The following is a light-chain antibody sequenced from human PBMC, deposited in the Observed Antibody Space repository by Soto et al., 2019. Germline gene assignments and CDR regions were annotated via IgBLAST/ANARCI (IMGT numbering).Light chain of an antibody. CDR1: SSDVGGY. V-gene: IGLV2-8*01. CDR3: SSYAGSNTDVV. Sequence: QSVLTQPPSASGSPGQSVTISCTGTSSDVGGYVSWYQQHPGKAPKLMIYEVTKRPSGVPDRFSGSKSGNTASLTVSGLQAEDEADYYCSSYAGSNTDVVFGGGTKVTVL. CDR2: EVT. J-gene: IGLJ2*01.